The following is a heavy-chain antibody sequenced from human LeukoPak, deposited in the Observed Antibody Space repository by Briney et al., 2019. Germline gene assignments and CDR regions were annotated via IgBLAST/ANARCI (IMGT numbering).Heavy chain of an antibody. J-gene: IGHJ5*02. CDR3: ARETIPGITIFGVTSSFDP. CDR1: GGTFSSYA. V-gene: IGHV1-69*04. CDR2: IIPILGIA. D-gene: IGHD3-3*01. Sequence: SVKVSCKASGGTFSSYAISWVRQAPGQGLEWMGRIIPILGIANYAQKFQGRVTITADKSTSTAYMELSSLRSDDTAVYYCARETIPGITIFGVTSSFDPWGQGTLVTVSS.